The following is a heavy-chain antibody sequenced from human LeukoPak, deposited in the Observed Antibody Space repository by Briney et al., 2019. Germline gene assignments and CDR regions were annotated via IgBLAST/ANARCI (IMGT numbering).Heavy chain of an antibody. CDR3: ARADYYDSSGEV. CDR2: IYYSGST. D-gene: IGHD3-22*01. CDR1: GGSISNYY. J-gene: IGHJ4*02. Sequence: SETLSLTCTVSGGSISNYYWSWIRQPPGKGLEWIGYIYYSGSTNYNPSLKSRVTISVDTSKNQFSLKLSSVTAADTAVYYCARADYYDSSGEVWGQGTLVTVSS. V-gene: IGHV4-59*01.